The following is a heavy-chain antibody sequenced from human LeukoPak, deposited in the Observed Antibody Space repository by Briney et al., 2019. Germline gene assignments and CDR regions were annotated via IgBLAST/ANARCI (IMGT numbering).Heavy chain of an antibody. CDR3: ARRLYSEDTGWFDP. D-gene: IGHD1-26*01. J-gene: IGHJ5*02. Sequence: PSETLSLTCAVYGGSFSAYYWNWIRQPPGKGLEWIGEITHSGSTNYNPSLKSRVTISVDTSKNQFSLKVTSVTAADTAVYYCARRLYSEDTGWFDPWGQGTLVTVSS. CDR1: GGSFSAYY. V-gene: IGHV4-34*01. CDR2: ITHSGST.